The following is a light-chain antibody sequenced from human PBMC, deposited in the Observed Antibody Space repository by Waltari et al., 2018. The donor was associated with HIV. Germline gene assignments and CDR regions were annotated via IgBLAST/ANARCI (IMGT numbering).Light chain of an antibody. CDR3: QSYDNSLGVV. V-gene: IGLV1-40*01. J-gene: IGLJ2*01. CDR2: DST. CDR1: SSNIGAPYD. Sequence: QSVLTQPLSVSGAPGLRVTISRTGGSSNIGAPYDVHWYQHCPGTTPTLRIYDSTNRPSGVPVRFSGSKSSASASRAIARLQAEDEADYYCQSYDNSLGVVFGGGTKLTVL.